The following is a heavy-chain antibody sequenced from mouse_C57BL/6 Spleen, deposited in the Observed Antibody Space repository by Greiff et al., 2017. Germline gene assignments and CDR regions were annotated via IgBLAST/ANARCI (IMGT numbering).Heavy chain of an antibody. D-gene: IGHD2-3*01. CDR1: GFTFSDYY. Sequence: EVNLVESGGGLVQPGGSLKLSCAASGFTFSDYYMYWVRQTPEKRLEWVAYISNGGGSTYYPDTVKGRFTISRDNAKNTLYLQMSRLKSEDTAMYYCARDGPLYFDVWGTGTTVTVSS. J-gene: IGHJ1*03. CDR3: ARDGPLYFDV. CDR2: ISNGGGST. V-gene: IGHV5-12*01.